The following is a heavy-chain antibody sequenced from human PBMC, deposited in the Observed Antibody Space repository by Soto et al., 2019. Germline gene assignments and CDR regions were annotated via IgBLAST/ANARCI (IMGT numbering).Heavy chain of an antibody. CDR3: ERAGTTLTFDY. Sequence: PGESLKISCKGSGYSFTNYWIGWVRQMPGKGLEWMGIVFHGEPDARYSPSFQGQVTISADKSVNTAYLQWSSLKASDTAMYYCERAGTTLTFDYWGEGTIVTV. CDR1: GYSFTNYW. V-gene: IGHV5-51*01. CDR2: VFHGEPDA. D-gene: IGHD1-1*01. J-gene: IGHJ4*02.